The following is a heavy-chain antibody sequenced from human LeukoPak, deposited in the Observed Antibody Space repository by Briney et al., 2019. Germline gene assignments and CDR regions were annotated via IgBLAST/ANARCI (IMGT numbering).Heavy chain of an antibody. CDR1: GFTFSSYS. V-gene: IGHV3-21*01. CDR2: ISSSSSYI. J-gene: IGHJ4*02. D-gene: IGHD2-21*01. Sequence: PGGSLRLPCAASGFTFSSYSMNWVRQAPGKGLEWVSSISSSSSYIYYADSVKGRFTVSRDNAQNSLYLQMNSLRAEDTAVYYCARDLRAFCGGECALHYWGQGTLVTVSS. CDR3: ARDLRAFCGGECALHY.